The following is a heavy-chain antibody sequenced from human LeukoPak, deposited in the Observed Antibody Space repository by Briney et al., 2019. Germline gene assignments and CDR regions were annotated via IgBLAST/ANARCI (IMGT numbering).Heavy chain of an antibody. V-gene: IGHV1-69*04. CDR1: GGTFSSYA. D-gene: IGHD5-12*01. J-gene: IGHJ6*02. Sequence: GASVKVSCKASGGTFSSYAISWVRQAPGQGLEWMGRIIPILGIANYAQKFQGRVTITADKSTSTAYMELISLRSEDTAVYYCVGVATVPYYYYGMDVWGQGTTVTVSS. CDR3: VGVATVPYYYYGMDV. CDR2: IIPILGIA.